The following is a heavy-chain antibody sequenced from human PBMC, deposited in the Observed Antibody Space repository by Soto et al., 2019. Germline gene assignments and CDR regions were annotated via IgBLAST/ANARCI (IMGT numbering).Heavy chain of an antibody. CDR3: ARASRYCSGGSCHYFDY. J-gene: IGHJ4*02. Sequence: QLQLQESGPGLVKPSETLSLTCTVSGGSISSSSYYWGWIRQPPGKGLEWIGSIYYSGSTYYNPSLKSRVTIPVDTSKNQFCLKLSSMTAADTAVYYCARASRYCSGGSCHYFDYGGQGTLVTVAT. D-gene: IGHD2-15*01. CDR2: IYYSGST. CDR1: GGSISSSSYY. V-gene: IGHV4-39*01.